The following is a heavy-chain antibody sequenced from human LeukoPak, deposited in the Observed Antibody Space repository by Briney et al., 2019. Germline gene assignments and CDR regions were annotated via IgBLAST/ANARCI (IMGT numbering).Heavy chain of an antibody. V-gene: IGHV3-30*04. CDR1: RFTFSSYA. J-gene: IGHJ4*02. CDR2: ISYDGSNT. Sequence: HPGGSLRLSCAAPRFTFSSYAMLWVRQLPGKGLEWVAIISYDGSNTYYADSVKGRFTISRDNSKNTLYLQMNSVRVEDTAVYFCAKDVKMFRGPMIMRHFEYWGQGTLVTVSS. CDR3: AKDVKMFRGPMIMRHFEY. D-gene: IGHD3-10*01.